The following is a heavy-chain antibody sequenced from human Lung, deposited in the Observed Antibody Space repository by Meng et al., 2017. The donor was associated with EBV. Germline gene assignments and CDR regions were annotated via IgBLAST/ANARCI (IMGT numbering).Heavy chain of an antibody. V-gene: IGHV4-4*02. CDR2: IYHNENT. D-gene: IGHD1-20*01. CDR1: SASISSNNY. Sequence: VPLKEAGPGLVTPSVTLSLPCTGFSASISSNNYGTWVRQSPGKGLEWIGEIYHNENTNYNPSLMSRVTMSLDKSKNHFSLNLRSVTVADTAVYFCARAPGNWNFDSWGQGTLVTVSS. J-gene: IGHJ4*02. CDR3: ARAPGNWNFDS.